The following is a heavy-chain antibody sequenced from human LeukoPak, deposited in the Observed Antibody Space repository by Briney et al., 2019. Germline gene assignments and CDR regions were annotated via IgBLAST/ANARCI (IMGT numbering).Heavy chain of an antibody. Sequence: PSETLSLTCTVSGGSISSYYWSWIRQPPGKGLEWIGYIYYSGSTNYNPSLKSRVTISVDTSKNQFSLKLSSVAAADTAVYYCARGYCSSTSCSPFDYWGQGTLVTVSS. V-gene: IGHV4-59*08. J-gene: IGHJ4*02. CDR1: GGSISSYY. CDR2: IYYSGST. CDR3: ARGYCSSTSCSPFDY. D-gene: IGHD2-2*01.